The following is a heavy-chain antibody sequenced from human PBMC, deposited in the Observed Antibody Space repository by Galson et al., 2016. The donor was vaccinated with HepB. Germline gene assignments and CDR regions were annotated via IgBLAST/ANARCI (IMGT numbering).Heavy chain of an antibody. CDR3: VKSALGKDDLGDYRFDF. J-gene: IGHJ4*02. V-gene: IGHV3-11*01. Sequence: SLRLSCATSGFIFGDHYMGWIRQAPGKGLEWIAFISYSGNTKYSADSVKGRFIFFRDNAKNSLYLQMNSLRVEDTAVYYCVKSALGKDDLGDYRFDFWGRGTLVTVSP. D-gene: IGHD4-17*01. CDR2: ISYSGNTK. CDR1: GFIFGDHY.